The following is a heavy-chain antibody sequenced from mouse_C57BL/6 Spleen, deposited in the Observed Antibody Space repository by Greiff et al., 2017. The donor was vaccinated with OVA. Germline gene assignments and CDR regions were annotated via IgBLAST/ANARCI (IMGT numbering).Heavy chain of an antibody. CDR3: ARNYGSSFYWYFDV. CDR2: INTGSGGT. J-gene: IGHJ1*03. CDR1: GYAFTNYL. Sequence: VQLQQSGAELVRPGTSVKVSCKASGYAFTNYLIEWVKQRPGQGLEWIGVINTGSGGTNYNEKFKGKATLTVDKSSSTAYMQLSSLTSEDSAVDFCARNYGSSFYWYFDVWGTGTTVTVSS. V-gene: IGHV1-54*01. D-gene: IGHD1-1*01.